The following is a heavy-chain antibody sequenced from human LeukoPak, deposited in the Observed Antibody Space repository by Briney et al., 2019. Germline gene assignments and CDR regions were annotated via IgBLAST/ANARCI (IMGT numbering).Heavy chain of an antibody. CDR3: AKGSSGWYYYFDY. J-gene: IGHJ4*02. CDR2: ISWNSGSI. V-gene: IGHV3-9*03. D-gene: IGHD6-19*01. Sequence: PGGSLRLSCAASGFTFDDYAMHWVRQAPGKGLEWVSGISWNSGSIGYADSVKGRFTISRDNAKNSLYLQMNSLRAEDMASYYCAKGSSGWYYYFDYWGQGTLVTVSS. CDR1: GFTFDDYA.